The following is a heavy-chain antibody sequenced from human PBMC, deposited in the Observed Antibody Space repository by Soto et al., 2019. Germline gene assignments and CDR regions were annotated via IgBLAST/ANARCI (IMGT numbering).Heavy chain of an antibody. J-gene: IGHJ4*02. CDR1: GGSISSGDYY. CDR3: ARGGKEYSSSSIDY. D-gene: IGHD6-6*01. V-gene: IGHV4-30-4*01. CDR2: IYYSGST. Sequence: SETLSLTCTVSGGSISSGDYYWSWIRQPPGKGLEWIGYIYYSGSTYYSPSLKSRVTISVDTSKNQFSLKLSSVTAADTAVYYCARGGKEYSSSSIDYWGQGTLVTVSS.